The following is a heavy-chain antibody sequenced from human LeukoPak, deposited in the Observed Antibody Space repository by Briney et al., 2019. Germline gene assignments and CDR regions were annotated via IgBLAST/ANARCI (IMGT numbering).Heavy chain of an antibody. CDR2: IIPIFGTA. V-gene: IGHV1-69*01. Sequence: SVKASCKASGGTFSSYTISWVRQAPGQGLEWMGGIIPIFGTANYAQKFQGRVTITADESTSTAYMGLSSLRSEDTAVYYCARDGFTMVRGVMSYWGQGTLVTVSS. J-gene: IGHJ4*02. CDR1: GGTFSSYT. D-gene: IGHD3-10*01. CDR3: ARDGFTMVRGVMSY.